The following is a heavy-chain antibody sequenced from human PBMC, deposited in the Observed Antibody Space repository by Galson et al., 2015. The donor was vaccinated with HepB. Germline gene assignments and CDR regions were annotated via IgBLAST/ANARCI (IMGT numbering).Heavy chain of an antibody. J-gene: IGHJ4*02. Sequence: ETLSLTCSVSGGSISSYYWSWIRQPAGRGLEWIGRFYGSGSTNYNPSLKIRVTMSVDTSKNQFSLQLNSVTAADTAVYYCAREGAPPVAGLRRYYFDYWGQGTLVAVSS. V-gene: IGHV4-4*07. D-gene: IGHD1-26*01. CDR3: AREGAPPVAGLRRYYFDY. CDR2: FYGSGST. CDR1: GGSISSYY.